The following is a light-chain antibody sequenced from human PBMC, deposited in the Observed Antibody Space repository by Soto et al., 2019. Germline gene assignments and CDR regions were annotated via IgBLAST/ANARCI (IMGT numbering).Light chain of an antibody. CDR2: AAS. J-gene: IGKJ1*01. V-gene: IGKV1-39*01. CDR1: QSTRTY. Sequence: DIQMTQSPSSLSASVGDRVTITCRASQSTRTYLNWFQQRPGKAPKILIYAASTLHGGVPSRFSGSGSGTDFTLTISSLQSEDFAAYYCQQSFASLRTFGQGTTVEI. CDR3: QQSFASLRT.